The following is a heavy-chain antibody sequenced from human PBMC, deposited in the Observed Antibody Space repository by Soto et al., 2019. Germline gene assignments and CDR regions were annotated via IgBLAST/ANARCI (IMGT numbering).Heavy chain of an antibody. CDR1: GGSISSSRYY. Sequence: SETLSLTCTVSGGSISSSRYYWGWIRQPPGKGLEWIGSIYYSGSTYYNPSLKSRVTISVDTSKNQFSLKLSSVTAADTAVYYCARHPSIAAAGFDYWGQGTLVT. V-gene: IGHV4-39*01. CDR2: IYYSGST. D-gene: IGHD6-13*01. CDR3: ARHPSIAAAGFDY. J-gene: IGHJ4*02.